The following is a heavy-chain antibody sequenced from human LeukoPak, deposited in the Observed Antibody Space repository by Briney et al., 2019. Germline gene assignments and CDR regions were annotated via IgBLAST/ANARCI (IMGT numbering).Heavy chain of an antibody. CDR2: IGTAGDT. D-gene: IGHD3-3*01. CDR1: GFTFSSYD. Sequence: GGSLRLSCAASGFTFSSYDMHWVRQATGKGLGWVSAIGTAGDTYYPGSVKGRFTISRENAKNSLYLQMNSLRAEDTAVYYCARENYDFWSGYYFDYWGQGTLVTVSS. J-gene: IGHJ4*02. V-gene: IGHV3-13*01. CDR3: ARENYDFWSGYYFDY.